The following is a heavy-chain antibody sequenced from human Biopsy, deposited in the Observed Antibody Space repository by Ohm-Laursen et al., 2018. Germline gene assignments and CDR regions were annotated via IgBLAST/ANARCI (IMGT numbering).Heavy chain of an antibody. V-gene: IGHV4-59*01. D-gene: IGHD3-3*01. CDR2: VYNGGST. CDR1: GGSIISYC. Sequence: GTLSLTWPVSGGSIISYCWTWIRQTPGKGLEWIGHVYNGGSTNYNPSLKSRVTISKDTSKNQFSLQLSSVSAADTAVYYCARTPRDSFWSGSYKRGLWFDPWGQGTLVTVSS. CDR3: ARTPRDSFWSGSYKRGLWFDP. J-gene: IGHJ5*02.